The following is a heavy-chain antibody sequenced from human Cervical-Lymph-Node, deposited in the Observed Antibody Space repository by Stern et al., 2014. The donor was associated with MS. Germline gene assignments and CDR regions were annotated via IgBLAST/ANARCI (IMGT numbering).Heavy chain of an antibody. CDR1: GGSISSGGYS. J-gene: IGHJ3*02. D-gene: IGHD4-17*01. V-gene: IGHV4-30-2*01. CDR2: IYHSGST. CDR3: ARSSTVTPNAFDI. Sequence: QLQLQESGSGLVKPSQTLSLTCAVSGGSISSGGYSWSWIRQPPGKGLEWIGYIYHSGSTYYNTSIKSRVTISVDRSKNQFSLKLSSVTAADTAVYYCARSSTVTPNAFDIWGQGTMVTVSS.